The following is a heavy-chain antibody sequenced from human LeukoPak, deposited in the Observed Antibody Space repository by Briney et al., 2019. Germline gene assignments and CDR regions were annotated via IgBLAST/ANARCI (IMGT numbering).Heavy chain of an antibody. CDR1: GYTFTGYY. CDR3: ARDRWYYDILTGYYSGMDV. Sequence: ASVKVSCKASGYTFTGYYMHWVRQAPGQGLEWMGRINPNSGGTNYAQKFQGRVTMTRDTSISTAYMELSRPRSDDTAVYYCARDRWYYDILTGYYSGMDVWGQGTTVTVSS. CDR2: INPNSGGT. V-gene: IGHV1-2*06. J-gene: IGHJ6*02. D-gene: IGHD3-9*01.